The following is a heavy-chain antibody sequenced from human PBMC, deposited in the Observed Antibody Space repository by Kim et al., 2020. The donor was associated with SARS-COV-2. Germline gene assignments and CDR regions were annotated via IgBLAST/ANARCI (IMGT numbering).Heavy chain of an antibody. D-gene: IGHD6-6*01. Sequence: ASVKVSCKTSGYTFTSYYISWLRQATGQGLEWMGWMNPNSGNTGYAQRFQGRVTMTRNTSINTAYMELNNLGSEDTAVYYCARASSSTSSSWFFDLWGRGTLVTVSS. CDR2: MNPNSGNT. V-gene: IGHV1-8*01. J-gene: IGHJ2*01. CDR3: ARASSSTSSSWFFDL. CDR1: GYTFTSYY.